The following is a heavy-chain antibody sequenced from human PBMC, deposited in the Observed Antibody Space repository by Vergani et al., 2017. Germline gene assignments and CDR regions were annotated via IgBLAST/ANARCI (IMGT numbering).Heavy chain of an antibody. CDR2: INHSGST. D-gene: IGHD2-15*01. Sequence: QVQLQQWGAGLLKPSETLSLTCAVYGGSFSGYYWSWIRQPPGKGLEWIGEINHSGSTNYNPSLKSRVTISVDTSKNQFSLKLSSVTAADTAVYYCARGLPDCSGGSCYLYYFDYWGQGTLVTVSS. CDR3: ARGLPDCSGGSCYLYYFDY. CDR1: GGSFSGYY. J-gene: IGHJ4*02. V-gene: IGHV4-34*01.